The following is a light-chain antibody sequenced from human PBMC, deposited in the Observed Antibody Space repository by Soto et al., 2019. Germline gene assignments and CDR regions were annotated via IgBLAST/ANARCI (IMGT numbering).Light chain of an antibody. CDR2: SNN. CDR3: AAWDDSLNRV. J-gene: IGLJ1*01. V-gene: IGLV1-44*01. Sequence: HSALTQPPSASGTPGQRVTISCSGSSSNIGSNTVNWYQQLPGTAPKLLIYSNNQRPSGVPDRFSGSKSGTSASLAISGLQSEDEADYYCAAWDDSLNRVFGTGTKVTVL. CDR1: SSNIGSNT.